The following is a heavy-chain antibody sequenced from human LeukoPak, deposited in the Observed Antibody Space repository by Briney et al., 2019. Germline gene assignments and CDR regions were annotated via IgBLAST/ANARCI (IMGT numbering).Heavy chain of an antibody. CDR3: AKSPRSSSWYHFDN. J-gene: IGHJ4*02. CDR1: GFTFSTYA. V-gene: IGHV3-23*01. CDR2: ITGRGDRT. Sequence: PGGSLSLSCAASGFTFSTYAMSSVGVREAPGKGLEWVSTITGRGDRTYYTDSVKGRFTNSRDNSKNTLYLQTNSLRAQDTAVLYCAKSPRSSSWYHFDNWGQGTLVTVSS. D-gene: IGHD6-13*01.